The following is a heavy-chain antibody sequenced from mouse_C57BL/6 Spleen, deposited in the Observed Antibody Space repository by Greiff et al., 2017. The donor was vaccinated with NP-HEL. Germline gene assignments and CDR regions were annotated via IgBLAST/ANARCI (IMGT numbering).Heavy chain of an antibody. D-gene: IGHD2-5*01. V-gene: IGHV1-64*01. CDR3: ARGDSNYLFAY. Sequence: QVQLQQSGAELVKPGASVKLSCKASGYTFTSYWMHWVKQRPGQGLEWIGMIHPNSGSTNYNEKFKSKATLTVDKSSSTAYMQLSSLTSEDSAVYYCARGDSNYLFAYWGQGTLVTVSA. CDR2: IHPNSGST. J-gene: IGHJ3*01. CDR1: GYTFTSYW.